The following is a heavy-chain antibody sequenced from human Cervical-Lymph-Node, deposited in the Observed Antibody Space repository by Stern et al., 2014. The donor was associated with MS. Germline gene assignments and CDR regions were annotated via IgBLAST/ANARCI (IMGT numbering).Heavy chain of an antibody. D-gene: IGHD4-17*01. CDR3: GRPAEDGDYYFRY. CDR1: GYSFSSYW. CDR2: IYPGDSDT. V-gene: IGHV5-51*01. Sequence: EVQLVAPGAEVKKPGESLTISCKTSGYSFSSYWIAWVRQVPGKGLELMGIIYPGDSDTFYSPSFQGHVIISVDKSTTTAYLQWSSLRASDTAIYYCGRPAEDGDYYFRYWGQGTLVTVSS. J-gene: IGHJ4*02.